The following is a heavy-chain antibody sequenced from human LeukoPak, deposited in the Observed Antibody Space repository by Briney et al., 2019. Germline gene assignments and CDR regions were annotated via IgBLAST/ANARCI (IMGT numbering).Heavy chain of an antibody. D-gene: IGHD6-25*01. J-gene: IGHJ4*02. CDR1: GGSFSGYY. CDR3: ATLSSGDY. V-gene: IGHV4-34*01. Sequence: SETLSLTCAVYGGSFSGYYWSWIRQPPGKGLEWIGEINHSGGTNYNPSLKSRVTISVDTSKNQFSLKLSSVTAADTAVYYCATLSSGDYWGQGTLVTVSS. CDR2: INHSGGT.